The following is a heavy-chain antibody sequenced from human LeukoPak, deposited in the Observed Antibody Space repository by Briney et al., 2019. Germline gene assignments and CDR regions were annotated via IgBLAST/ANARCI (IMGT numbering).Heavy chain of an antibody. CDR2: IHYSGST. V-gene: IGHV4-39*01. CDR3: ASVSGSYYSGWFDP. D-gene: IGHD1-26*01. CDR1: GGSISSSSYY. Sequence: SETLSLTCTVSGGSISSSSYYWGWIRQAPGKGLEWIGSIHYSGSTYYNPSLKSRVTISVDTSKNQFSLKLSSVTAADTAVYYCASVSGSYYSGWFDPWGQGTLVTVSS. J-gene: IGHJ5*02.